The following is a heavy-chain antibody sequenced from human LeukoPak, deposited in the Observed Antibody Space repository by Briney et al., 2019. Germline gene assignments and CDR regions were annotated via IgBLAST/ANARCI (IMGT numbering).Heavy chain of an antibody. J-gene: IGHJ4*02. V-gene: IGHV4-59*01. CDR2: IYYSGST. CDR3: ARSYSSSCLFDY. Sequence: SETLSLTCTVSGGSISSYYWSWIRQPPGKGLEWIGYIYYSGSTNYNPSLKSRVTISVDTSKNQFSLKLSSVTAADTAVYYCARSYSSSCLFDYWGQGTLVTVSS. CDR1: GGSISSYY. D-gene: IGHD6-13*01.